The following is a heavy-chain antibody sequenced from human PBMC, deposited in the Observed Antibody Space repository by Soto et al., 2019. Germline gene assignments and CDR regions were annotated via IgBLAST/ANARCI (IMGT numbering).Heavy chain of an antibody. J-gene: IGHJ6*02. CDR2: IIPIFGTA. CDR1: GGTFSSYA. V-gene: IGHV1-69*13. Sequence: RASVKVSCKASGGTFSSYAISWVRQAPGQGLEWMGGIIPIFGTANYAQKFQGRVTITADESTSTAYMELSSLRSEDTAVYYCARDYGGRRDYYYGMDVWGQGTTVTVSS. CDR3: ARDYGGRRDYYYGMDV. D-gene: IGHD4-17*01.